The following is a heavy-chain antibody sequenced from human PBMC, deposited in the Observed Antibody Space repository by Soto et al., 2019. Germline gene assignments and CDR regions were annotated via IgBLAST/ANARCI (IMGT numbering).Heavy chain of an antibody. D-gene: IGHD6-19*01. CDR3: ARLCPEPVADGYFDY. Sequence: SETLSLTCTVSGGSISSSSYYWGWIRQPPGKGLEWIGSIYYSRSTYYNPSLKSRVTISVDTSKNQFSLRLSSVTAADTAVYYCARLCPEPVADGYFDYWGQGTLVTVSS. J-gene: IGHJ4*02. CDR1: GGSISSSSYY. CDR2: IYYSRST. V-gene: IGHV4-39*01.